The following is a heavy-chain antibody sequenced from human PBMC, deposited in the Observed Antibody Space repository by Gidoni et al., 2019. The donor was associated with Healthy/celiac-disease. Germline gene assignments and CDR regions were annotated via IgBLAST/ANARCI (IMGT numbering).Heavy chain of an antibody. D-gene: IGHD3-22*01. V-gene: IGHV3-30*18. J-gene: IGHJ4*02. CDR3: AKVPRYSYYYDSSGYSSYFDY. CDR1: GFTFSSYG. CDR2: ISYDGSNK. Sequence: QVQLVESGGGVVQPGRSLRLSCAASGFTFSSYGMPWVRQAPGKGLEWVAVISYDGSNKYYADSVKGRFTISRDNSKNTLYLQMNSLRAEDTAVYYCAKVPRYSYYYDSSGYSSYFDYWGQGTLVIVSS.